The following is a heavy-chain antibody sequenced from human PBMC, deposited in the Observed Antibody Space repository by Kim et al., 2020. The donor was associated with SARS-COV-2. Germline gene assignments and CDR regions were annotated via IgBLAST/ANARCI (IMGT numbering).Heavy chain of an antibody. D-gene: IGHD3-3*01. Sequence: LKRRVTMSVDASKNQVSLKLSSVTAADTAVYYCARDPMMIFGANYGMDVWGQGTTVTVSS. CDR3: ARDPMMIFGANYGMDV. J-gene: IGHJ6*02. V-gene: IGHV4-4*06.